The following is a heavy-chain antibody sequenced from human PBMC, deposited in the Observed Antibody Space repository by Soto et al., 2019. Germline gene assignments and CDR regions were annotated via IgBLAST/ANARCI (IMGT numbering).Heavy chain of an antibody. V-gene: IGHV5-51*01. D-gene: IGHD6-19*01. Sequence: GESRKISCQASGYSFTNYWIAWVRQVPGKDLEWMGIIYPDDSDTRYNPTFEGHVTISADKSIGTAYLQWSSLKASDTAMYYCARTLPHGRSGWFSYYYWGQGSMVTVSS. CDR3: ARTLPHGRSGWFSYYY. CDR2: IYPDDSDT. CDR1: GYSFTNYW. J-gene: IGHJ4*02.